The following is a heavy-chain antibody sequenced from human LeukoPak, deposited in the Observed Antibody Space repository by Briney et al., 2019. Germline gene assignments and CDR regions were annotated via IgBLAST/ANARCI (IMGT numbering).Heavy chain of an antibody. CDR2: ISYDGSNK. V-gene: IGHV3-30-3*01. CDR3: ARSYDYALDY. CDR1: GFTFSSDA. J-gene: IGHJ4*02. Sequence: GGSLRLSCAASGFTFSSDAMHWVRQAPGKGLEWVAFISYDGSNKYYTDTEKGRFTISRDNSRNTLYLQMNSLRAEDTALYYCARSYDYALDYWGQGTLVTVSS. D-gene: IGHD3-16*01.